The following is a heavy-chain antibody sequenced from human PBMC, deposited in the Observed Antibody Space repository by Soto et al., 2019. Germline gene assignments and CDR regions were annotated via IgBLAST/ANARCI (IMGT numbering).Heavy chain of an antibody. Sequence: SSVKVSCKASGGTFSSYTISWVRQAPGQGLEWMGRIIPILGIANYAQKFQGRVTITADKSTSTAYMELSSLRSEDTAVYYCATNYGGNSEGYYYYGMDVWGQGTTVTVSS. CDR1: GGTFSSYT. J-gene: IGHJ6*02. V-gene: IGHV1-69*02. CDR3: ATNYGGNSEGYYYYGMDV. CDR2: IIPILGIA. D-gene: IGHD4-17*01.